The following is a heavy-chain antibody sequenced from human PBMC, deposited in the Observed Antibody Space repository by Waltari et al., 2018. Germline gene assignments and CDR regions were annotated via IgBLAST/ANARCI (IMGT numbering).Heavy chain of an antibody. J-gene: IGHJ6*02. CDR3: AGAYSSSWGYYYYGMDV. CDR1: GGSISSYY. V-gene: IGHV4-4*07. CDR2: IYTSGST. D-gene: IGHD6-13*01. Sequence: QVQLQESGPGLVKPSETLSLTCTVSGGSISSYYWSWIRQPAGKGLEWIGRIYTSGSTNYNPSLKSRGTMSVDTSKNQFSLKLSSVTAADTAVYYCAGAYSSSWGYYYYGMDVWGQGTTVTVSS.